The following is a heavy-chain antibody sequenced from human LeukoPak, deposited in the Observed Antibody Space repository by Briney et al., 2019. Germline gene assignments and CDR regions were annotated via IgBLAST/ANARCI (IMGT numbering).Heavy chain of an antibody. CDR3: ATDPRGGRNPAHAYYYYYYGMDV. CDR1: GYTLTELS. Sequence: ASVKVSCKVSGYTLTELSMHWVRQAPGKGLEWMGGFDPEDGETIYAQKFQGRVTMTEDTSTDTAYMELSSLRSEDTAVYYCATDPRGGRNPAHAYYYYYYGMDVWGQGTTVTVSS. D-gene: IGHD1-14*01. CDR2: FDPEDGET. V-gene: IGHV1-24*01. J-gene: IGHJ6*02.